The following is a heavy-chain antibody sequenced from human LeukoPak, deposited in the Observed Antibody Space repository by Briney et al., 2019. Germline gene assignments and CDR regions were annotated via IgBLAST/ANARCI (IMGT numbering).Heavy chain of an antibody. Sequence: SWIRQHPGKGLEWIGYIYYSGSTYYNPSLRSRVTIPVDTSKNQFSLRLSSVTAADTAVYFCARRRVVVASTDGASGAFDIWGQGTMVTVSS. J-gene: IGHJ3*02. D-gene: IGHD2-15*01. CDR2: IYYSGST. CDR3: ARRRVVVASTDGASGAFDI. V-gene: IGHV4-31*02.